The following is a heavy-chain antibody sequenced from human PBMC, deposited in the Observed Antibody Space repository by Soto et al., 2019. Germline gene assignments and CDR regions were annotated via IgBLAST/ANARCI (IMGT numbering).Heavy chain of an antibody. V-gene: IGHV2-5*02. D-gene: IGHD5-18*01. CDR2: IYWDDAK. Sequence: QITLKESGPTLVKPTQALTLTCTFSGFSLSTSGVNVGWIRQPPGKALEWLALIYWDDAKRYSPFPKNRLTITQDTAKNQVVLTMTNIDPVDTATYYCAHSRRGYRYGYYFDYWGQGTLVTVSS. J-gene: IGHJ4*02. CDR1: GFSLSTSGVN. CDR3: AHSRRGYRYGYYFDY.